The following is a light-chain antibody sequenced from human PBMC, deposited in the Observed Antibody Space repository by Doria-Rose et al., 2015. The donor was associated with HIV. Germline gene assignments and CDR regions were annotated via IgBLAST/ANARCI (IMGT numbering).Light chain of an antibody. CDR1: QTISSY. V-gene: IGKV1-39*01. CDR3: XQSYSNPXT. J-gene: IGKJ5*01. Sequence: RVTITCRASQTISSYLSWYQQKPGKAPKLLIYGASSLQSGVPSRFSGGGSGTDFTLTITSLRPEDFATYXCXQSYSNPXTFGQGTRLEIK. CDR2: GAS.